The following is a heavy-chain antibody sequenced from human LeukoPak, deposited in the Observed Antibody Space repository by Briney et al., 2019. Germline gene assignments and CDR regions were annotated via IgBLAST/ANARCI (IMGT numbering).Heavy chain of an antibody. Sequence: SETLSLTCAVYGGSFSGYYWSWIRQPPGKGLEWIGEINHSGSTNYNPSPKSRVTISVDTSKNQFSLKLSSVTAADAAVYYCARVRSVRYFDYWGQGTLVTVSS. CDR3: ARVRSVRYFDY. J-gene: IGHJ4*02. CDR2: INHSGST. V-gene: IGHV4-34*01. CDR1: GGSFSGYY. D-gene: IGHD3-22*01.